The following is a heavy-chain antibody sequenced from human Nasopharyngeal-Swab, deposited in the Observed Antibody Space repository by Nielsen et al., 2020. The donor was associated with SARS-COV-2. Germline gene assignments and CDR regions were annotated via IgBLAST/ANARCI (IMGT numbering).Heavy chain of an antibody. CDR2: IWYDGSNK. CDR3: ARNGENAFDI. CDR1: GFTFSSYG. V-gene: IGHV3-33*01. J-gene: IGHJ3*02. Sequence: GESLKISCAASGFTFSSYGMHWVRQAPGKGLEWVAVIWYDGSNKYYADSVKGRFTISRDNSKNTLYLQMNSLRAEDTAVYYCARNGENAFDIWGQGTMVTVSS. D-gene: IGHD1-1*01.